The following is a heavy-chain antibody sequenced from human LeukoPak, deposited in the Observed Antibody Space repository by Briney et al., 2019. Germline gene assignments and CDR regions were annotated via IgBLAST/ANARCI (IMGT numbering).Heavy chain of an antibody. V-gene: IGHV3-9*01. CDR3: AKDMRITMTLFDY. J-gene: IGHJ4*02. CDR1: GFTFDDYA. Sequence: PGGSLRLSCAASGFTFDDYAMHWVRQAPGKGLEWVSGISWNSGSIGYADSVKGRFTISRDNAKNSLYLQMNSLRAEDTALYYCAKDMRITMTLFDYWGQGTLVTVSS. D-gene: IGHD3-22*01. CDR2: ISWNSGSI.